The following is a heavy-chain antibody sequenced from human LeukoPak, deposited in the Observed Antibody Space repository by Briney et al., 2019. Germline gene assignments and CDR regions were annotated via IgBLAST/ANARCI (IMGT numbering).Heavy chain of an antibody. CDR2: LSGDGGTT. CDR3: ARGITSSRSVAIDP. D-gene: IGHD1-14*01. J-gene: IGHJ5*02. CDR1: DFTFSSHW. V-gene: IGHV3-74*01. Sequence: GGSLRLSCAASDFTFSSHWMYWVRQAPGKGLVWVARLSGDGGTTRHAHSVKGRFTISRDNAKNTLYLQMNSLGVEDTALYYCARGITSSRSVAIDPWGQGTLVAVSS.